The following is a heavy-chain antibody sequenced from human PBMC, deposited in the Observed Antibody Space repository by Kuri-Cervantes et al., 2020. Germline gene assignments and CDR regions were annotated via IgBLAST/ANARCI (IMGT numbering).Heavy chain of an antibody. CDR3: ATAPQLDIAVAID. V-gene: IGHV1-69*08. CDR1: GGSFSDDT. J-gene: IGHJ4*02. CDR2: VVPLFSKT. D-gene: IGHD6-19*01. Sequence: SVKVSCKVSGGSFSDDTLSWVRQAPGQGLERMGKVVPLFSKTQYAQKFQDRITITTDKSTKTAYMELNSLTSEDTAMYYCATAPQLDIAVAIDWGQGTLVTVSS.